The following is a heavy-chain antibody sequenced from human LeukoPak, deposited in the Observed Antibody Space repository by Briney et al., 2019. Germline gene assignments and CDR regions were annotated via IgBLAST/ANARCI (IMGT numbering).Heavy chain of an antibody. V-gene: IGHV1-2*02. CDR3: ARDYYGEWGIDY. D-gene: IGHD3-10*01. CDR1: RYTFTGYY. J-gene: IGHJ4*02. Sequence: ASVKVSCKASRYTFTGYYMHWVRQAPGQGLEWMGWINPNSGGTNYAQKFQGRVTMARDTSISTAYMELSRLRSDDTAVYYCARDYYGEWGIDYWGQGTLVTVSS. CDR2: INPNSGGT.